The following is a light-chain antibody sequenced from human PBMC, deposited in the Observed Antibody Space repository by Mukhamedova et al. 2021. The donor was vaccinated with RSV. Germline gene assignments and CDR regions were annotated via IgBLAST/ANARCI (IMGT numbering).Light chain of an antibody. Sequence: WYQRRVHGRAPELLIYSSSRVESGVPPRFSGVGYGTDFVLIINNLQPEDFATYVCQQTYRGPYTFGQGTKLEN. V-gene: IGKV1-39*01. CDR3: QQTYRGPYT. CDR2: SSS. J-gene: IGKJ2*01.